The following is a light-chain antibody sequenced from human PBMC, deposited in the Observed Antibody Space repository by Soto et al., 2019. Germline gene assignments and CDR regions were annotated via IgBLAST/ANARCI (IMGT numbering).Light chain of an antibody. V-gene: IGKV3-20*01. CDR1: QSISSY. CDR2: DAS. CDR3: QQSDSSPGT. Sequence: EIVVTQSPGTLSLSPGERATLSCRASQSISSYLAWYQQKPGQAPRHLIYDASSRDTAIPDRFSGSGSGTDFSLTISRLEPADFAVYYCQQSDSSPGTFGQGTKLEIK. J-gene: IGKJ2*01.